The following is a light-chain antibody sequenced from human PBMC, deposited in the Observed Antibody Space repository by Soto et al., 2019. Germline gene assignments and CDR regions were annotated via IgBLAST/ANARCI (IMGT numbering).Light chain of an antibody. CDR3: TSYSSSNIVL. CDR2: DVT. Sequence: QSVLTQPASVSGSPGQSIIISCAGTSSDIGAYDYVSWYQHHPGRAPKLLIFDVTKRPSGVSYRFSGSKSGDTASLIISGLLVEDEADYYCTSYSSSNIVLFGGGTKLTVL. J-gene: IGLJ2*01. CDR1: SSDIGAYDY. V-gene: IGLV2-14*03.